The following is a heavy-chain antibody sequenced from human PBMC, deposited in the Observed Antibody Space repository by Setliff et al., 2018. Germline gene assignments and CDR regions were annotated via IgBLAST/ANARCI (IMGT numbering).Heavy chain of an antibody. CDR3: ARGKIFYVGDSHYFDI. D-gene: IGHD4-17*01. V-gene: IGHV4-61*09. Sequence: NPSETLSLTCTVSGDSISRAMYYWSWLRQSAGKGLEWIGHIYSSGTTNYSPSLRSRVTISSDTSKNQFSLQLSSVTATDTAVYYCARGKIFYVGDSHYFDIWGQGTLVTVSS. J-gene: IGHJ4*02. CDR1: GDSISRAMYY. CDR2: IYSSGTT.